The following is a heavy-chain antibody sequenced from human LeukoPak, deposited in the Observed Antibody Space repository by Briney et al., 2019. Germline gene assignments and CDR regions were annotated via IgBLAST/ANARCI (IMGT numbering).Heavy chain of an antibody. CDR2: ISGSGGST. D-gene: IGHD3-22*01. Sequence: GGSLRLSCAASGFTFSSYAMSWVRQAPGKGLEWVSAISGSGGSTYYADSVEGRFTISRDNSKNTLYLQMNSLRAEDTAVYYCAKDSLPSWYYYDSSGYYRLLYFDYWGQGTLVTVSS. CDR1: GFTFSSYA. J-gene: IGHJ4*02. CDR3: AKDSLPSWYYYDSSGYYRLLYFDY. V-gene: IGHV3-23*01.